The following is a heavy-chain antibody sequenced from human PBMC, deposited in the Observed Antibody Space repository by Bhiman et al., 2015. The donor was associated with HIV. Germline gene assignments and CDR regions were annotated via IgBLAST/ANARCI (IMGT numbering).Heavy chain of an antibody. CDR2: IVWNSDRA. D-gene: IGHD3-3*01. CDR3: VRQVTVFGVITRHDAFDI. J-gene: IGHJ3*02. CDR1: GFDFDDFG. Sequence: EVLLVESGGNVVRPGGSLRLSCAASGFDFDDFGMSWVRQAPGKGLEWVSSIVWNSDRADYADSVKGRFTISRDNAKKSLYLEMNNLRGDDTALYYCVRQVTVFGVITRHDAFDIWGQGTLVAVSP. V-gene: IGHV3-20*04.